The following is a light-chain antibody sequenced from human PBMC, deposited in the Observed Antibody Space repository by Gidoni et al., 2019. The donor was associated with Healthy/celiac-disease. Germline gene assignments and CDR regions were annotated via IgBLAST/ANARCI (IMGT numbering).Light chain of an antibody. V-gene: IGKV3-11*01. CDR1: QSVSSY. CDR3: QHRSNWPQVT. Sequence: EIVLTQSPATLSLSTGEIATLSCRASQSVSSYLAWYQQKPGQAPRLLIYDASNRATGIPARFSGSESGTDFTLTISSLEPEDCAFYYCQHRSNWPQVTFGQGTKLEIQ. J-gene: IGKJ2*01. CDR2: DAS.